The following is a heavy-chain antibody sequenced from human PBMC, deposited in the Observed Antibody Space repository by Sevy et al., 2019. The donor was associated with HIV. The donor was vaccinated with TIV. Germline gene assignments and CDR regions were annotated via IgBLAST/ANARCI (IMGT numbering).Heavy chain of an antibody. CDR1: GFTFSSYG. CDR3: ARGGYSSGWTLDAFDI. V-gene: IGHV3-33*01. J-gene: IGHJ3*02. D-gene: IGHD6-19*01. CDR2: IWYDRSNK. Sequence: GGSQRLSCAASGFTFSSYGMHWVRQAPGKGLEWVAVIWYDRSNKYYADSVKGRFTISRDNSKNTLYLQMNSLRAEDTAVYYCARGGYSSGWTLDAFDIWGQGTMVTVSS.